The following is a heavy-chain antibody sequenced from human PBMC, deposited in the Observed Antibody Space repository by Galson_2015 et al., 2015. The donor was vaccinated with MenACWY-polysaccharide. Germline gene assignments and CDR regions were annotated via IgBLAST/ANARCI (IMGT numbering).Heavy chain of an antibody. CDR2: INTYNGNT. D-gene: IGHD2-2*01. CDR1: GYTFNNYA. V-gene: IGHV1-18*04. Sequence: SVKVSCKASGYTFNNYAINWVRQAPGQGLEWMGWINTYNGNTNYAQKVHGRVTVTADSNTAYMELQSLRSDDTAVYYCAREYCSRTSCQLIDCWGQGTLVTVSS. CDR3: AREYCSRTSCQLIDC. J-gene: IGHJ4*02.